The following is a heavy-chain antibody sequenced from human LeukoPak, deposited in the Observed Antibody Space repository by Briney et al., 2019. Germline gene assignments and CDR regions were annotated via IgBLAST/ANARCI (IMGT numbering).Heavy chain of an antibody. Sequence: ASETLSLTCTVSGGSISSSSYYWGWIRQPPGKGLEWIGSIYSSGSTYYNPSLKSRVTISVDTSKNQFSLKVSSVTAADTAVYYCARSRVVSTLHYFDYWGQGIVVTVSS. CDR1: GGSISSSSYY. CDR2: IYSSGST. CDR3: ARSRVVSTLHYFDY. D-gene: IGHD3-22*01. V-gene: IGHV4-39*01. J-gene: IGHJ4*02.